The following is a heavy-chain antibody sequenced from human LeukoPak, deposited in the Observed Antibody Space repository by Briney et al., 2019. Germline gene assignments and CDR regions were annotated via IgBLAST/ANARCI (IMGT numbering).Heavy chain of an antibody. Sequence: GASVKVSCKASGYTFTSYGISWVRQAPGQGLEWMGWIITHNGNTNYAQKLQGRVTMTTDTSTSTAYMELRSLRSDDTAVYYCARRALSGYLVSPDNNNWFDPWGQGTLVTVSS. CDR2: IITHNGNT. CDR3: ARRALSGYLVSPDNNNWFDP. CDR1: GYTFTSYG. V-gene: IGHV1-18*01. J-gene: IGHJ5*02. D-gene: IGHD3-22*01.